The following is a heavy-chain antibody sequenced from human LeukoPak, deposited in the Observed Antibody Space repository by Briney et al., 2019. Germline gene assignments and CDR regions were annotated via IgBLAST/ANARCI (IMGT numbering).Heavy chain of an antibody. D-gene: IGHD2-21*02. CDR3: VREGNELLSKNFDY. CDR1: GFTFTAYY. V-gene: IGHV1-2*02. CDR2: INPHSGGT. J-gene: IGHJ4*02. Sequence: ATVKVSCTASGFTFTAYYIHWVRQAPGQGLEWMGYINPHSGGTSSPQKFQGRVTMTTDTSISAAYMELSSLLSDDTAMYYCVREGNELLSKNFDYWGQGTLVTVSS.